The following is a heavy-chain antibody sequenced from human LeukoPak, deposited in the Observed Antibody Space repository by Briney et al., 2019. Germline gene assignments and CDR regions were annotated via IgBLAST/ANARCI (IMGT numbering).Heavy chain of an antibody. CDR2: INPNSGGT. CDR3: ARTRGYGDFYFDY. V-gene: IGHV1-2*02. Sequence: ASVKVSCKASGYTFTGYYMHWVRQAPGQGLEWMGWINPNSGGTNYAQKFQGRVTMTRDTSISTAYKELSRLRSDDTAVYYCARTRGYGDFYFDYWGQGTLVTVSS. J-gene: IGHJ4*02. D-gene: IGHD4-17*01. CDR1: GYTFTGYY.